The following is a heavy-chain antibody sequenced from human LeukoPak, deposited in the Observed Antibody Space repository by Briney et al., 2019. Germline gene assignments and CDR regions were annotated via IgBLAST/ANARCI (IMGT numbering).Heavy chain of an antibody. J-gene: IGHJ4*02. V-gene: IGHV1-2*02. D-gene: IGHD3-22*01. CDR2: INPNSGGT. CDR3: ASVVSPYYYDSSGYYLDY. CDR1: GYTFTGYY. Sequence: GASVKVSCKASGYTFTGYYMHWVRQAPGQGLDWMGWINPNSGGTNYDQTFKGRVTMTRVTSISTAYMELSRLRSDGTAVYYCASVVSPYYYDSSGYYLDYWGQGTLVTVSS.